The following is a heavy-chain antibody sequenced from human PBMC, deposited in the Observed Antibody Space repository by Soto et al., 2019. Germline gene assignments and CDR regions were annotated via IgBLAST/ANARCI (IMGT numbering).Heavy chain of an antibody. J-gene: IGHJ6*02. CDR2: IYYSGST. CDR1: GGSISSSSYY. CDR3: ARLMRTDYYYYYGMDV. V-gene: IGHV4-39*01. D-gene: IGHD3-16*01. Sequence: QLQLQESGPGLVKPSETLSLTCTVSGGSISSSSYYWGWIRQPPGKGLEWIGSIYYSGSTYYNPSLKSRVTISVDTSNNQFSLKLSSVTAADTAVYYCARLMRTDYYYYYGMDVWGQGTTVTVSS.